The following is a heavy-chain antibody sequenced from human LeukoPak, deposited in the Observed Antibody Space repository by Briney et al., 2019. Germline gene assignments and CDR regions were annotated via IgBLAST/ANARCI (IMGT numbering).Heavy chain of an antibody. Sequence: PSETLSLTCTVSGGSISSGGYYWSWIRQHPGKGLEWIGYIYYSGSTYYNPSLKSRVTISVDTSKNQFSLKLSSATAADTAVYYCARGYSGYYAPYAFDIWGQGTMVTVSS. J-gene: IGHJ3*02. V-gene: IGHV4-31*03. CDR1: GGSISSGGYY. CDR2: IYYSGST. CDR3: ARGYSGYYAPYAFDI. D-gene: IGHD3-22*01.